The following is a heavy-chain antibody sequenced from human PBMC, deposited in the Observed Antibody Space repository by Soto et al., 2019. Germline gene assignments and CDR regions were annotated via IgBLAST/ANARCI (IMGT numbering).Heavy chain of an antibody. D-gene: IGHD3-10*01. CDR2: ISSSSSTI. Sequence: GGSLRLSCAASGFTFSSYSMNWVRQAPGKGLEWVSYISSSSSTIYYADSVKGRFTISRDNAKNSLYLQMNSLRDEDTAVYYCARAQWGNMVRGVIIPFDIWGQGTMVTVSS. V-gene: IGHV3-48*02. CDR3: ARAQWGNMVRGVIIPFDI. CDR1: GFTFSSYS. J-gene: IGHJ3*02.